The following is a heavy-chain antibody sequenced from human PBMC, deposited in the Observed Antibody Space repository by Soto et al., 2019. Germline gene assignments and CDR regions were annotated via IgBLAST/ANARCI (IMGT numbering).Heavy chain of an antibody. V-gene: IGHV3-48*01. CDR2: ISSSSSTI. Sequence: PGGSLRLSCAASGFTFSSYSMNWVRQAPGKGLEWVSYISSSSSTIYYADSVKGRFTISRDNAKNSLYLQMNSLRAEDTAVYYCARVRYYGSGATRDMDVWGKGTTVNV. CDR3: ARVRYYGSGATRDMDV. J-gene: IGHJ6*03. CDR1: GFTFSSYS. D-gene: IGHD3-10*01.